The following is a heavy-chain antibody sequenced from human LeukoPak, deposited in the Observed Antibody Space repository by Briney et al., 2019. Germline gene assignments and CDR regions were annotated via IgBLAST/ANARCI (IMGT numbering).Heavy chain of an antibody. CDR2: INHNSGGT. J-gene: IGHJ4*02. V-gene: IGHV1-2*02. CDR3: ARASPPRRISSRYYFDY. CDR1: GYTFTGYY. D-gene: IGHD3-3*02. Sequence: ASVKVSCKASGYTFTGYYMHWVRQAPGQGLEWMGWINHNSGGTNYAQKLQGRVTMTRDKSISTAYMELSRLRSDDTAVYYCARASPPRRISSRYYFDYWGQGTLVTVSS.